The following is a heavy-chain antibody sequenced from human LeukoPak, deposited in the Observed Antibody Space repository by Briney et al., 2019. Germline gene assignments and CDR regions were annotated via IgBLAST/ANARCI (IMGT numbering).Heavy chain of an antibody. V-gene: IGHV3-23*01. CDR1: GFIFRNYA. J-gene: IGHJ4*02. D-gene: IGHD3-9*01. Sequence: PGASLRFSCAASGFIFRNYAISWVRQAPGKGLEWVSAITGSGDTTYYADSVKGRFTISRDNSKNTLYVEMDTLRAEDTAVDYCAKWGDYDILTGYYVSDFWGQGTLVTVSS. CDR2: ITGSGDTT. CDR3: AKWGDYDILTGYYVSDF.